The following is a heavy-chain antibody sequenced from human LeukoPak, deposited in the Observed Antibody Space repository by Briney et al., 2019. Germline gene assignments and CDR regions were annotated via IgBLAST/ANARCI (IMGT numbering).Heavy chain of an antibody. CDR2: MNPNSGNT. D-gene: IGHD6-13*01. Sequence: GASVKVSCKASGYTFTGYYMHWVRQATGQGLEWMGWMNPNSGNTGYAQKFQGRVTMTRNTSISTAYMELSSLRSEDTAVYYCARGRRAAALRNWFDPWGQGTLVTVSS. J-gene: IGHJ5*02. CDR3: ARGRRAAALRNWFDP. CDR1: GYTFTGYY. V-gene: IGHV1-8*02.